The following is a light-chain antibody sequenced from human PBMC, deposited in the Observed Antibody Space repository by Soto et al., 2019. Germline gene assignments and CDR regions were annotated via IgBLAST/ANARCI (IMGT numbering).Light chain of an antibody. Sequence: DIQMTQSPSSLSASVGDRVTITCRASQTISYYLNWYQQKPAKAPKLLIYAAASLQSGVPSRFSGSGSGTDFTLTISSLQPADFATYYCQQSYSTPYTFGQGTRLEIK. CDR3: QQSYSTPYT. CDR1: QTISYY. CDR2: AAA. J-gene: IGKJ2*01. V-gene: IGKV1-39*01.